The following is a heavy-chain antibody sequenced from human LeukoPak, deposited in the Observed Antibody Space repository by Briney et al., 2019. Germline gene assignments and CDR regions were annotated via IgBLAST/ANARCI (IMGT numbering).Heavy chain of an antibody. V-gene: IGHV3-74*01. J-gene: IGHJ1*01. CDR2: INNDGSDT. D-gene: IGHD3-10*01. Sequence: GGSLRLSCAASGFSFADSWMHWVRQAPGKGLVWVSRINNDGSDTRYADSVRGRFTISRDNAKNTLYLQMNSLRAEDTAVYYCARVSGLGMNGYYQHWGQGTLVTVPS. CDR1: GFSFADSW. CDR3: ARVSGLGMNGYYQH.